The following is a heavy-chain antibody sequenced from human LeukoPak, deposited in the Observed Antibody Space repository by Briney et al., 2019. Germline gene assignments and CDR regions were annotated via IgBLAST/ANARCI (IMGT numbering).Heavy chain of an antibody. D-gene: IGHD6-13*01. V-gene: IGHV3-7*01. CDR2: IKQDGSEK. Sequence: AGGSLRLSCAASGFTFGTYWMNWVRQAPGKGLEWVANIKQDGSEKYYVDSVKGRFTISRDNAKNSLYLQMNSLRAEDTAVYYCARHLRAHSSSLFFDYWGQGTLVTVSS. CDR3: ARHLRAHSSSLFFDY. CDR1: GFTFGTYW. J-gene: IGHJ4*02.